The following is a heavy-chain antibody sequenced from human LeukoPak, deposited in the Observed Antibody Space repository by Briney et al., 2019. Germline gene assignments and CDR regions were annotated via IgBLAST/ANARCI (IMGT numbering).Heavy chain of an antibody. J-gene: IGHJ3*02. CDR1: GFTFSSYA. Sequence: PGGSLRLSCAASGFTFSSYAMSWVRQAPGKGLEWVSAISGSGGSTYYADSVKGRFTISRDNSKNTLYPPMNSLRAEDTAVYYCAKLDSSGWSYDAFDIWGQGTMVTVSS. CDR2: ISGSGGST. V-gene: IGHV3-23*01. CDR3: AKLDSSGWSYDAFDI. D-gene: IGHD6-19*01.